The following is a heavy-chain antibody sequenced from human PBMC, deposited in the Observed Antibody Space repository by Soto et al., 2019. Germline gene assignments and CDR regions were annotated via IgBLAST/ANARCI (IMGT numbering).Heavy chain of an antibody. V-gene: IGHV1-8*01. D-gene: IGHD2-15*01. Sequence: QVQLVQSGAEVKKPGASVKVSCKASGYTFTSYDINWVRQATGQGLEWMGWMNPNSGNTGYAQKFQGRVTMTRNTSISTAYMELSSLRSEDTAVYYCARWLLLQGPNNYYYGMDVWGQGTTVTVSS. CDR1: GYTFTSYD. CDR3: ARWLLLQGPNNYYYGMDV. J-gene: IGHJ6*02. CDR2: MNPNSGNT.